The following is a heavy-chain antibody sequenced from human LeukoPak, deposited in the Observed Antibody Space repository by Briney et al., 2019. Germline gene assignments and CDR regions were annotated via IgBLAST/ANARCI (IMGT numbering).Heavy chain of an antibody. J-gene: IGHJ4*02. V-gene: IGHV3-33*01. CDR1: GISFSSHG. Sequence: GTSLRLSCAASGISFSSHGMHWVRQAPGKGLEWVAVIWYDGSNIYYADSVKGRFTISRDNSKNTLYLQMNSLRAEDTALYYCARARNDYDSNGFSVLEYWGQGTLVTVYS. D-gene: IGHD3-22*01. CDR2: IWYDGSNI. CDR3: ARARNDYDSNGFSVLEY.